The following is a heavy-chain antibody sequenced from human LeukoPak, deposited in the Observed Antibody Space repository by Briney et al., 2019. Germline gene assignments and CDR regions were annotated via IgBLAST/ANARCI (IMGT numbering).Heavy chain of an antibody. CDR1: GFSFTTYW. V-gene: IGHV3-11*01. D-gene: IGHD3-10*01. J-gene: IGHJ5*02. Sequence: GGSLRLSCAASGFSFTTYWMSWIRQAPGKGLEWVSYISSSGSTIYYADSVKGRFTISRDNAKNSLYLQMNSLRAEDTAVYYCARASGSGIRRGVDPWGQGTLVTVSS. CDR3: ARASGSGIRRGVDP. CDR2: ISSSGSTI.